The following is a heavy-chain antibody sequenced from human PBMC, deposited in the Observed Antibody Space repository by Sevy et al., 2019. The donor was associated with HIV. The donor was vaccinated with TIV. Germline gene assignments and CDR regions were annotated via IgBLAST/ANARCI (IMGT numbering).Heavy chain of an antibody. Sequence: GSLRLSCAASGFSFSRYAIHWVRQAPGKGLGWVAGLSYDGSNKHYADSVRGRFTISRDNSKNTWYRQMNGLRAEDTAVYYGARDGPCNTYDLWGYYFDYWGQGTLVTVSS. CDR1: GFSFSRYA. J-gene: IGHJ4*02. CDR3: ARDGPCNTYDLWGYYFDY. CDR2: LSYDGSNK. V-gene: IGHV3-30-3*01. D-gene: IGHD3-3*01.